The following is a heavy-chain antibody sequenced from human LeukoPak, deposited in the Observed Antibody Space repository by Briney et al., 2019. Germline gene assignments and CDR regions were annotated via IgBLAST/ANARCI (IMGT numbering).Heavy chain of an antibody. J-gene: IGHJ4*02. CDR3: ATAAYNWNYYFDY. CDR2: IKQDGSEK. Sequence: GGSLRLSCAASGLTFSSYWMSWVRQAPGKGLEWVANIKQDGSEKHYVDSVKGRFTISRDNAKDSLYLQMNSLRAEDTAAYYCATAAYNWNYYFDYWGQGTLVSVSS. V-gene: IGHV3-7*01. CDR1: GLTFSSYW. D-gene: IGHD1-7*01.